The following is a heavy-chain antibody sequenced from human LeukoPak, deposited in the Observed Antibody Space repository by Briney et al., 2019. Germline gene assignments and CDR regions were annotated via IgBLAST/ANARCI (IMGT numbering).Heavy chain of an antibody. CDR2: IYYSGST. J-gene: IGHJ4*02. V-gene: IGHV4-39*01. CDR1: GGSISSSSYY. Sequence: SETLSLTCTVSGGSISSSSYYWGWIRQPPGKGLEWIGSIYYSGSTYYNPSLKSRVTISVDTSKNQFSLKLSSVTAADTAVYYCARSSCSSISCPISYYFDYWGQGTLVTVSS. D-gene: IGHD2-2*01. CDR3: ARSSCSSISCPISYYFDY.